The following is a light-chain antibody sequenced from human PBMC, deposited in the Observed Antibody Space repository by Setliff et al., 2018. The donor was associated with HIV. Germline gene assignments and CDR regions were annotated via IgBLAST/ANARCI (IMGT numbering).Light chain of an antibody. V-gene: IGLV2-14*01. CDR2: EVS. CDR1: CSDVGGYKF. CDR3: GSYTSTTSYV. J-gene: IGLJ1*01. Sequence: QSVLAQPASVSGSPGQSITISCTGTCSDVGGYKFVSWYQQHPGKAPKLMIYEVSNRPSGVSDRFSGSKSGSTASLTISGLQAEDEADYYCGSYTSTTSYVFGSGTKVTVL.